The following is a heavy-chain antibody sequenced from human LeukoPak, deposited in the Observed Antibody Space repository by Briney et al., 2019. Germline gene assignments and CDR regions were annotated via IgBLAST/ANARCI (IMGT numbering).Heavy chain of an antibody. J-gene: IGHJ4*02. CDR3: ARGNLIGAPGYFDY. D-gene: IGHD6-13*01. V-gene: IGHV1-46*01. CDR1: GYTFTNYY. Sequence: ASVKVSCKTSGYTFTNYYIHWVRQAPGQGLEWLGTINPGGGSTHCEPTFQGRVTITRDTSTSTVYMDLGSLNSEDTAVYYCARGNLIGAPGYFDYWGQGSLVTVSS. CDR2: INPGGGST.